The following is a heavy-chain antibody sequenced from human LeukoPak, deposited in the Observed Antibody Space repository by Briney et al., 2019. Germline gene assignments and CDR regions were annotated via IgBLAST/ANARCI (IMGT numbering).Heavy chain of an antibody. V-gene: IGHV5-51*01. D-gene: IGHD1-26*01. CDR3: ARLEMRYSGSQDYFDY. J-gene: IGHJ4*02. CDR1: GYSFTSYW. CDR2: IYPGDSDT. Sequence: GESLKISCKGSGYSFTSYWIGWVRQMPGKGLEWMGIIYPGDSDTRYSPSFQGQVTISADKSISTAYLQWSSLKASDTAMYYCARLEMRYSGSQDYFDYWGQGTLVTVSS.